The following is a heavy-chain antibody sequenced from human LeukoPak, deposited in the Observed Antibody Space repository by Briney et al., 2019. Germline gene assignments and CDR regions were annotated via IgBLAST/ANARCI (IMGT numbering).Heavy chain of an antibody. CDR3: ARVVAVAGPDAFDI. D-gene: IGHD6-19*01. CDR1: GGSISSSSYY. J-gene: IGHJ3*02. Sequence: SETLSLTCTVSGGSISSSSYYWGWIRQPPGKGLEWIGSIYYSGSTYYNPSLKSRVTISVDTPKNQFSLKLSSVTAADTAVYYCARVVAVAGPDAFDIWGQGTMVTVSS. V-gene: IGHV4-39*07. CDR2: IYYSGST.